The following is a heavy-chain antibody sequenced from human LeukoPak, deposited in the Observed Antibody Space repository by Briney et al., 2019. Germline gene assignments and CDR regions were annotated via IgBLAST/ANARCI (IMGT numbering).Heavy chain of an antibody. CDR3: ARHVMRPYSSGWYRRFDP. V-gene: IGHV4-34*01. CDR2: INHSGST. D-gene: IGHD6-19*01. CDR1: GGSFSGYY. J-gene: IGHJ5*02. Sequence: PSETLSLTCAVYGGSFSGYYWSWIRQPPGKGLEWIGEINHSGSTNYNPSLKSRVTISVDTSKNQFSLKLSSVTAADTAVYYCARHVMRPYSSGWYRRFDPWGQGTLVTVSS.